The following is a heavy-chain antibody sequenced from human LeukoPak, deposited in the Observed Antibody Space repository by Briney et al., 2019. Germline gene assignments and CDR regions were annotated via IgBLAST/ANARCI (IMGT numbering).Heavy chain of an antibody. CDR1: GFIFSSYA. Sequence: GGSLRLSCAASGFIFSSYAMSWVRQAPGKGLEWVSSISHSGGTTFYADSVKGRFTISRDNSKNTLYLQMNSLRAEDTAVYYCASHSSSWYGFDYWGQGTLVTVSS. J-gene: IGHJ4*02. D-gene: IGHD6-13*01. CDR2: ISHSGGTT. CDR3: ASHSSSWYGFDY. V-gene: IGHV3-23*01.